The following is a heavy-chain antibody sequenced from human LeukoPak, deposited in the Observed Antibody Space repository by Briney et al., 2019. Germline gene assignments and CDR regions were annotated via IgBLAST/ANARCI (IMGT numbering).Heavy chain of an antibody. J-gene: IGHJ4*02. D-gene: IGHD5-18*01. CDR2: ISYDGSNK. V-gene: IGHV3-30-3*01. CDR3: ARAIKALQLRQLPSDY. Sequence: PGRSLRLSCAASGFTFSSYAMHWVRQAPGKGLEWVAVISYDGSNKYYADSVKGRFTISRDNSKNTLYLQMNSLRAEDTAVYYCARAIKALQLRQLPSDYWGQGTLVTVSS. CDR1: GFTFSSYA.